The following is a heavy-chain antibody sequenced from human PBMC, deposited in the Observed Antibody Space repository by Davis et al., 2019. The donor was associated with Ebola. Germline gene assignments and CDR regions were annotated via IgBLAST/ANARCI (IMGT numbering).Heavy chain of an antibody. CDR3: AKDYDYGYYYYMDV. CDR1: GFTFTRFG. J-gene: IGHJ6*03. Sequence: PGGSLRLSCAASGFTFTRFGVHWVRQAPGKGLEWVAVISYDGSYAEYADSVKGRFTISRDNSKDTLYLEMNSLRANDTAVYFCAKDYDYGYYYYMDVWGNGTTVTVSS. V-gene: IGHV3-30*18. D-gene: IGHD4/OR15-4a*01. CDR2: ISYDGSYA.